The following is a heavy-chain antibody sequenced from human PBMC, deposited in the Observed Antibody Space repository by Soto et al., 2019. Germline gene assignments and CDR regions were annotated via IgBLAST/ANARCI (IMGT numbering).Heavy chain of an antibody. CDR1: GGTFSSYT. CDR3: ARDLGQQLAEANYYYGMDV. V-gene: IGHV1-69*04. J-gene: IGHJ6*02. Sequence: SVKVSCKASGGTFSSYTISWVRQAPGQGLEWMGRIIPILGIANYAQKFQGRVTITADKSTSTAYMELSSLRSEDTAVYYCARDLGQQLAEANYYYGMDVWGQGTTVTVS. D-gene: IGHD6-13*01. CDR2: IIPILGIA.